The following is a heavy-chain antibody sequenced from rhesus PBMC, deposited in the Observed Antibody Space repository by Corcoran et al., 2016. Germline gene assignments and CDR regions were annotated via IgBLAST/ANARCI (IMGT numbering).Heavy chain of an antibody. V-gene: IGHV4-122*02. CDR1: GVSIRGGYYS. Sequence: QVQLQASGPGLVKSSETLSLTCGVSGVSIRGGYYSWSWIRQPPEKGLDWIGYMTSRRRTSSNPALKRRVTISRDTAKNQFYLKLSSVTAADTAVYYCARDERLLPFFDCWGQGVLVTVSS. D-gene: IGHD2-15*01. CDR3: ARDERLLPFFDC. J-gene: IGHJ4*01. CDR2: MTSRRRT.